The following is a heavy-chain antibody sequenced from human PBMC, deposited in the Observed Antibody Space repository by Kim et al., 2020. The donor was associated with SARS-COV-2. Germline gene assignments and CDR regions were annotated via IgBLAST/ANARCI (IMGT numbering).Heavy chain of an antibody. D-gene: IGHD6-19*01. CDR2: ISAYNGNT. V-gene: IGHV1-18*01. J-gene: IGHJ4*02. CDR3: ARDYFPLYSSGSLIY. Sequence: ASVKVSCKASGYTFTSYGISWVRQAPGQGLEWMGWISAYNGNTHYAQKLQGRVTMTTDTSTSTAYMELRSLRSDDTAVYHCARDYFPLYSSGSLIYWGQGTLVTVSS. CDR1: GYTFTSYG.